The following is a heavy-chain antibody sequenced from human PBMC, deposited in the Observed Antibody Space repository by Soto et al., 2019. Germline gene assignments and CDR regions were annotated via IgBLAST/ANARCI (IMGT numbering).Heavy chain of an antibody. CDR3: ARGSITIFGVVTYYYYYGMDV. V-gene: IGHV1-69*13. J-gene: IGHJ6*02. CDR2: IIPIFGTA. D-gene: IGHD3-3*01. Sequence: SVKVSCKASGCTFSSYAISWVRQAPGQGLEWMGGIIPIFGTANYAQKFQGRVTITADESTSTAYMELSSLRSEDTAVYYCARGSITIFGVVTYYYYYGMDVWGQGTTVTVSS. CDR1: GCTFSSYA.